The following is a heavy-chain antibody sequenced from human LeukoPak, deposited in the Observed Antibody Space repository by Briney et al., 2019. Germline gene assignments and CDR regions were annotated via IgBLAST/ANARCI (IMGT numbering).Heavy chain of an antibody. CDR2: IYYSGST. V-gene: IGHV4-61*01. CDR1: GGSVSSGSYY. CDR3: ARGWRDYYGSGGYSERYDY. J-gene: IGHJ4*02. Sequence: SETLSLTCTVSGGSVSSGSYYWSWIRQPPGKGLEWIGYIYYSGSTNYNPSLKSRVTISVDTSKNQFSLKRSSVTAADTAVYYCARGWRDYYGSGGYSERYDYWGQGTLVTVSS. D-gene: IGHD3-10*01.